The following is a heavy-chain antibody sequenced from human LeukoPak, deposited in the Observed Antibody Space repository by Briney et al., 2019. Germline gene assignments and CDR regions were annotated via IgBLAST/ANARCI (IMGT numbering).Heavy chain of an antibody. CDR1: GYTFTTYD. Sequence: GASVKVSCKASGYTFTTYDMTWVRQATGQGLEWMGWMNPSSGDTAYAQKFQDRVTMTRDTSISTAYMELSSLESEDTAIYYCARGLGDYNTDWFPVSGYWGQGTLVTVSS. D-gene: IGHD3-9*01. CDR3: ARGLGDYNTDWFPVSGY. J-gene: IGHJ4*02. CDR2: MNPSSGDT. V-gene: IGHV1-8*01.